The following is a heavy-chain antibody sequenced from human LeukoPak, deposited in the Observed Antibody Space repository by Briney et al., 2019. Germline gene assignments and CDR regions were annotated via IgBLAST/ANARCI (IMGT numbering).Heavy chain of an antibody. CDR2: VNRDGSET. J-gene: IGHJ6*02. CDR3: ARNNGMDV. V-gene: IGHV3-7*03. Sequence: GGSLRLSCAASGFTFSSYSMNWVRQAPGKGLEWVANVNRDGSETYYLDSVKGRFTISKDNAKNSLYLQMNSLRAEDTALYHCARNNGMDVWGQGTTVIVSS. CDR1: GFTFSSYS.